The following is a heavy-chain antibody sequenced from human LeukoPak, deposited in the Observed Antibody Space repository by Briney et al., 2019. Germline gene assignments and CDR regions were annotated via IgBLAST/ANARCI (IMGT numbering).Heavy chain of an antibody. CDR3: AKDYGITMVRGGFDY. Sequence: GGSLRLSCAASGFTFDDYAMHWVRQAPGKGLEWVSGISWNSGSIGYADSVKGRFTISRDNAKNSLYLQMNSLRAEDTALYYRAKDYGITMVRGGFDYWGQGTLVTVSS. J-gene: IGHJ4*02. D-gene: IGHD3-10*01. CDR2: ISWNSGSI. V-gene: IGHV3-9*01. CDR1: GFTFDDYA.